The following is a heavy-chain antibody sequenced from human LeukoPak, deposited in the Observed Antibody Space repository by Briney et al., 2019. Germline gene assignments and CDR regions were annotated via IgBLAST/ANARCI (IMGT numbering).Heavy chain of an antibody. CDR2: INHSGSN. Sequence: NPSETLSLTCTVYSGSFSGYYWIWVRQPPGKGLEWIGEINHSGSNNYNPSLKSRVTISVDTSKNQFSLKMSSVTAADTAVYYCARGRLQSLDYWGQGTLVTVSS. D-gene: IGHD4-11*01. CDR3: ARGRLQSLDY. CDR1: SGSFSGYY. V-gene: IGHV4-34*01. J-gene: IGHJ4*02.